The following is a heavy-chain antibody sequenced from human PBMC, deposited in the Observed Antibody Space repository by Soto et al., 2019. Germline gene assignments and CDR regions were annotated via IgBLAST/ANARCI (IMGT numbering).Heavy chain of an antibody. J-gene: IGHJ4*02. D-gene: IGHD3-22*01. CDR1: GFTFSSYS. CDR2: ISSSSSYI. Sequence: GGSLRLSCAASGFTFSSYSMNWVRQAPGKGLEWVSSISSSSSYIYYADSVKGRFTISRDNAKNSLYLQMNSLRAEDTAVYYCARDNFEENSSGYKYYFDYWGQGTLVTVSS. CDR3: ARDNFEENSSGYKYYFDY. V-gene: IGHV3-21*01.